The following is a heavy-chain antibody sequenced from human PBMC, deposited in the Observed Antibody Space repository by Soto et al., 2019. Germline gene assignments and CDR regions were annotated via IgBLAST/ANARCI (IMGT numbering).Heavy chain of an antibody. Sequence: DVQLVESGGGLIQPGESLRLSCAAFGLTVSGKKYVAWVRQAPGKGLEWVSALYDVDGSFYADSVKGRFTTSSDSSKTTVYLQMNGLRPDDTAVYYCASWHEREHDYDVWGQGTTGNVSS. CDR1: GLTVSGKKY. D-gene: IGHD1-1*01. J-gene: IGHJ3*01. CDR3: ASWHEREHDYDV. CDR2: LYDVDGS. V-gene: IGHV3-53*01.